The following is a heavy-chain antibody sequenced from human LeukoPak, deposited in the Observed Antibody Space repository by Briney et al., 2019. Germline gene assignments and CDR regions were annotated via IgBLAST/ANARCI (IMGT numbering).Heavy chain of an antibody. V-gene: IGHV4-59*12. CDR3: ARDLNLSY. J-gene: IGHJ4*02. CDR2: IYYSGST. CDR1: GGSISSYY. Sequence: SETLSLTSTVSGGSISSYYWSWIRQPPGKGLEWIGYIYYSGSTNYNPSLKSRVTISVDRSKNQFSLKLSSVTAADTAVYYCARDLNLSYWGQGTLVTVSS.